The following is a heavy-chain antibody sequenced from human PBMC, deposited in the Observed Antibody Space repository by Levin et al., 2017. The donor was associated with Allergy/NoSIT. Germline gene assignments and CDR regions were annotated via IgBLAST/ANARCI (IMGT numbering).Heavy chain of an antibody. CDR3: ATSNGNLDY. D-gene: IGHD2-8*01. Sequence: GESLKISCAASGFTFSPYSMNWVRQAPGKGLEWLSYITGSSTTIYYADSVKGRFTISRDNAKNSVYLQMNNLRAGDTAMYYCATSNGNLDYWGQGTLVTVSS. V-gene: IGHV3-48*04. J-gene: IGHJ4*02. CDR1: GFTFSPYS. CDR2: ITGSSTTI.